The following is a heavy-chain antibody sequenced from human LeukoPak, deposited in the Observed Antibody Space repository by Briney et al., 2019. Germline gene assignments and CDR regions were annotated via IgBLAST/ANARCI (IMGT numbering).Heavy chain of an antibody. Sequence: GGSLRLSCAASGFTVSSNYMSWVRQAPGKGLEWVSAISGSGGSTYYADSVKGRFTISRDNSKNTLYLQMNSLRAEDTAVYYCAKVSHRRPLDSSGLTPFDIWGQGTMVTVSS. J-gene: IGHJ3*02. V-gene: IGHV3-23*01. CDR1: GFTVSSNY. CDR2: ISGSGGST. D-gene: IGHD3-22*01. CDR3: AKVSHRRPLDSSGLTPFDI.